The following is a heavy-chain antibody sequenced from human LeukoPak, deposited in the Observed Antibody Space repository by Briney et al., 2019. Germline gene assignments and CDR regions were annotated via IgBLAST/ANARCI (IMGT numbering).Heavy chain of an antibody. J-gene: IGHJ5*02. V-gene: IGHV4-38-2*01. Sequence: SETLSLTCAVSGYSISSGYYWGWIRQPPGKGLGWIGSIYHSGSTYYNPSLKSRVTISVDTSKNQFSLKLSSVTAADTAVYYCARGEPVAMYYPNWFDPWGQGTLVTVSS. CDR1: GYSISSGYY. CDR3: ARGEPVAMYYPNWFDP. D-gene: IGHD2-2*01. CDR2: IYHSGST.